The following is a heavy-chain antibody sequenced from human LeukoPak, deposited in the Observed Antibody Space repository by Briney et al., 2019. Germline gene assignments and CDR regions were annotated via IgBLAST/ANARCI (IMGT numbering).Heavy chain of an antibody. V-gene: IGHV3-30*04. D-gene: IGHD3-10*02. CDR1: GFTFRSYA. Sequence: GGSLRLSCAASGFTFRSYAMHWVRQAPGKGLEWEAAISYDGSNKKYADSVKGRFTISRDNSKNTLYLQMNSLRAEDTAVYYCAELGITMIGGVWGKGTTVTISS. J-gene: IGHJ6*04. CDR3: AELGITMIGGV. CDR2: ISYDGSNK.